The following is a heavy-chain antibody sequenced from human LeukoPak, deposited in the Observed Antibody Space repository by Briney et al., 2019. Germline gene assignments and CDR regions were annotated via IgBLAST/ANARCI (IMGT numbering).Heavy chain of an antibody. CDR1: GGSISSGGYY. D-gene: IGHD2-2*02. J-gene: IGHJ4*02. Sequence: SETLSLTCTVSGGSISSGGYYWSWIRQHPGKGLEWIGYIYYSGSTYYNPSLKSRVTISVDTSKNQFSLKLSSVTAADTAVYYCTRFPTISTQSYCSSTSCYIRGQGTLVTVSS. V-gene: IGHV4-31*03. CDR2: IYYSGST. CDR3: TRFPTISTQSYCSSTSCYI.